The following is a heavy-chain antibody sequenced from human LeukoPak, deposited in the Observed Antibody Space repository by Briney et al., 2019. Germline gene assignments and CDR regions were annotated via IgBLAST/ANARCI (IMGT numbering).Heavy chain of an antibody. J-gene: IGHJ4*02. CDR1: GFTFSSNY. CDR3: ARGSPYSSGWYIYFDY. CDR2: IYSGGST. V-gene: IGHV3-53*01. Sequence: GGSLRLSCAASGFTFSSNYMSWVRQAPGKGLEWVSVIYSGGSTYYADSVKGRFTISRDNSKNTLYLQMNSLRAEDTAVYYCARGSPYSSGWYIYFDYWGQGTLVTVSS. D-gene: IGHD6-19*01.